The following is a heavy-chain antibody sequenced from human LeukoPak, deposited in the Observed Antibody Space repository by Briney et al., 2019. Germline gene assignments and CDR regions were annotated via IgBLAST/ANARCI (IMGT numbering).Heavy chain of an antibody. D-gene: IGHD2-2*01. CDR1: GYSISSGYY. V-gene: IGHV4-38-2*02. CDR2: IYHSGST. Sequence: PSETLSLTCTVSGYSISSGYYWGWIRQPPGKGLEWIGSIYHSGSTYYNPSLKSRVTISVDTSKNQFSLKLSSVTAADTAVYYCATTFVPAAAPFDYWGQGTLVTVSS. CDR3: ATTFVPAAAPFDY. J-gene: IGHJ4*02.